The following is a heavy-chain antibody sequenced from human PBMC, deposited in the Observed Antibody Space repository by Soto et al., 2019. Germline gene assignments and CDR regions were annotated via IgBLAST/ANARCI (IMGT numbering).Heavy chain of an antibody. CDR1: GLTFSSYW. CDR3: ARESSGYSSYFDY. V-gene: IGHV3-74*01. D-gene: IGHD5-12*01. CDR2: ISRDGSST. Sequence: GGSLRFSCAGSGLTFSSYWIHWVRQAPGKGLAWVSRISRDGSSTTYADSVKGRFTISRDYAKNTVYLQMNSLRAEDTAVYYCARESSGYSSYFDYWGQGTLVTVSS. J-gene: IGHJ4*02.